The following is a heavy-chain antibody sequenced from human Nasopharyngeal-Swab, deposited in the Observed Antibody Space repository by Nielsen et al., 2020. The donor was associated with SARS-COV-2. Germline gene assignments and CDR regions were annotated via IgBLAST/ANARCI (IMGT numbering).Heavy chain of an antibody. CDR2: INAGNGNT. V-gene: IGHV1-3*01. D-gene: IGHD7-27*01. CDR1: GYTFTSYA. Sequence: ASVKVSCKASGYTFTSYAMHWVRQAPGQRLEWMGWINAGNGNTKYSQKFQGRVTITRDTSASTAYMELSSLRSDDTAVYYCARDNWDPERFDYWGQGTLVTVSS. J-gene: IGHJ4*02. CDR3: ARDNWDPERFDY.